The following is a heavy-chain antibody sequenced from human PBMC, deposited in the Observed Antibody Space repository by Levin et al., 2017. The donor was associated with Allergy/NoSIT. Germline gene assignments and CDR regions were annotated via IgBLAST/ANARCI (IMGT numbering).Heavy chain of an antibody. CDR3: ARVHRITMFPGV. CDR1: GGSFSGYY. D-gene: IGHD3-10*01. Sequence: SETLSLTCAVYGGSFSGYYWSWIRQPPGKGLEWIGEINHSGSTNYNPSLKSRVTISVDTSKNQFSLKLSSVTAADTAVYYCARVHRITMFPGVWGQGTMVTVSS. CDR2: INHSGST. J-gene: IGHJ3*01. V-gene: IGHV4-34*01.